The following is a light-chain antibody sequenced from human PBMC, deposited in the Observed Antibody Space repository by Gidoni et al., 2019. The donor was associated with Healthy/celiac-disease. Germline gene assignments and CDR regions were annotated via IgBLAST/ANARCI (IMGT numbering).Light chain of an antibody. CDR3: QQYNNWPPYT. J-gene: IGKJ2*01. V-gene: IGKV3-15*01. Sequence: EIVMKQSPATLSVSPGERATLSCRASQSVCSNLAWYQQKPGQAPRLLIYGASTRATGIPARFSGSGSGTEFTLTISSLQSEDFAVYYCQQYNNWPPYTFGQGTKLEIK. CDR2: GAS. CDR1: QSVCSN.